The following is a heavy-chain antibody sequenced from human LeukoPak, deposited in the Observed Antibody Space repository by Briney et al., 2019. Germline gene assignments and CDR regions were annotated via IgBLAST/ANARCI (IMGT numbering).Heavy chain of an antibody. CDR1: GFTFSSYG. CDR3: AKGSTVTQYFDY. CDR2: IRYDGSNK. D-gene: IGHD4-17*01. Sequence: GGSLRLSCAASGFTFSSYGMHWVRQAPGKGLEWVAFIRYDGSNKYYADSVKGRFTISRDNSKNTLYLQMNGLRAEDTAVYYCAKGSTVTQYFDYWAREPWSPSPQ. V-gene: IGHV3-30*02. J-gene: IGHJ4*02.